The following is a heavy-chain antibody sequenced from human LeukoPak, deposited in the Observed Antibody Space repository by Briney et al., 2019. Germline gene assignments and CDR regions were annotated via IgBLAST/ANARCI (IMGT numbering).Heavy chain of an antibody. CDR1: GDSVSSNSAA. J-gene: IGHJ6*04. CDR3: AREGSSSWYRGFYYYSAMAV. Sequence: SQTLSLTCAISGDSVSSNSAAWNWIRQSPSRGLEWLGRTYYRSKWYNDYALSVKSRIMINPDTSKNQFSLQLNSVTPEDTAVYYCAREGSSSWYRGFYYYSAMAVWGKGTTVTVSS. CDR2: TYYRSKWYN. D-gene: IGHD6-13*01. V-gene: IGHV6-1*01.